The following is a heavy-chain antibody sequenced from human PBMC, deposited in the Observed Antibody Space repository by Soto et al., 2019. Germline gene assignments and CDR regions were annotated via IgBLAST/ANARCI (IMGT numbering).Heavy chain of an antibody. CDR3: AKDFKRYTPILYYFDY. V-gene: IGHV3-30*18. J-gene: IGHJ4*02. Sequence: GGSLRLSCAASGFTFSSYGMHWVRQAPGKGLEWVAVISYDGSNKYYADSVKGRFTISRDNSKNTLYLQMNSLRAEDTAVYYCAKDFKRYTPILYYFDYWGQGTLVTVSS. D-gene: IGHD3-3*01. CDR1: GFTFSSYG. CDR2: ISYDGSNK.